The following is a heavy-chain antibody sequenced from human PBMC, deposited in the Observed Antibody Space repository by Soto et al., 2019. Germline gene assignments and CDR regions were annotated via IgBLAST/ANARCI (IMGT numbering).Heavy chain of an antibody. CDR3: ARELELTPSNWFDP. CDR2: IIPIFGTA. CDR1: GGTFSSYA. V-gene: IGHV1-69*01. D-gene: IGHD1-7*01. Sequence: QVQLVQSGAEVKKPGSSLKVSCKASGGTFSSYAISWVRQAHGQGLEWMGGIIPIFGTANYAQKFQGRVTITADESTSTAYMEMSSLRSEDTAVYYCARELELTPSNWFDPWGQGTLVTVSS. J-gene: IGHJ5*02.